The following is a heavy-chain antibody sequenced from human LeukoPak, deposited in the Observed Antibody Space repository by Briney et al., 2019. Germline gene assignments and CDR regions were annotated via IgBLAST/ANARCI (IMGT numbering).Heavy chain of an antibody. CDR2: INPNSGNT. V-gene: IGHV1-8*03. CDR3: ARLSELLPDY. J-gene: IGHJ4*02. Sequence: ASVKVSCKASGYTFTGYYMHWVRQAPGQGLEWMGRINPNSGNTGYAQKFQGRVTITRNTSISTAYMELSSLRSEDTAVYYCARLSELLPDYWGQGTLVTVSS. D-gene: IGHD1-26*01. CDR1: GYTFTGYY.